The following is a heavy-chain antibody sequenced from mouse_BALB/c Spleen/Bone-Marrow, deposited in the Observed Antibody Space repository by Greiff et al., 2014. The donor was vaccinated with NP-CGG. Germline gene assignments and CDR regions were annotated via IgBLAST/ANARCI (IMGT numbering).Heavy chain of an antibody. J-gene: IGHJ1*01. CDR2: ISSGGSYT. CDR1: GFAFSSYD. Sequence: DVQLVESGGGLAKPGGSLKLSCAASGFAFSSYDMSWVRQTPEKRLEWVATISSGGSYTYYPDSVKGRFTISRDNARNTLYLQMSSLRSEDTALYYCARLGNWYFDVWGAGTTVTVSS. V-gene: IGHV5-9*02. CDR3: ARLGNWYFDV. D-gene: IGHD1-1*02.